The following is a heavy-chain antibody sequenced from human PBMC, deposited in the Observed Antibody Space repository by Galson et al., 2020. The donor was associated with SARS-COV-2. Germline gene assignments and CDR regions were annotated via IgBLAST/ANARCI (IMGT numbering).Heavy chain of an antibody. CDR2: IKQDGSEK. CDR3: ARESEYSGYDSYYYYGMDV. J-gene: IGHJ6*02. D-gene: IGHD5-12*01. V-gene: IGHV3-7*01. Sequence: GESLKISCAASGFTFSSYWMSWVRQAPGKGLEWVANIKQDGSEKYYVDSVKGRFTISSDNAKNSLYLQMNSLRAEDTAVYYCARESEYSGYDSYYYYGMDVWGQGTTVTVSS. CDR1: GFTFSSYW.